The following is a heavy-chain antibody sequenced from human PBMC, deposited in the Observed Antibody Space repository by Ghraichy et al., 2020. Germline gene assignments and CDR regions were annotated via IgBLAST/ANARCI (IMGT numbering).Heavy chain of an antibody. Sequence: GGSLRLSCAASGFTFSSYGMHWVRQAPGKGLEWVAFIRYDGSNKYYADSVKGRFTISRDNSKNKLYLQMNNLRAEDTAVYYCAKDHDLGGYSYGDAFDIWGQGTMVTVSS. J-gene: IGHJ3*02. D-gene: IGHD5-18*01. V-gene: IGHV3-30*02. CDR3: AKDHDLGGYSYGDAFDI. CDR1: GFTFSSYG. CDR2: IRYDGSNK.